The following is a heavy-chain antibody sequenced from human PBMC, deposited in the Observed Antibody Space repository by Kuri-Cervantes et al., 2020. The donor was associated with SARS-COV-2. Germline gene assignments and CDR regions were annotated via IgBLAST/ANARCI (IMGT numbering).Heavy chain of an antibody. V-gene: IGHV4-59*01. CDR1: GGSISDYY. Sequence: SETLSLTCTVSGGSISDYYWSWIRQPPGKGLEWIGDIYYTGSTSYNPSLKSRVAISVDTSKNQFSLKLTSVTAADTAAYYCARDCSTADCKTFGYYWGRGTLVTDSS. D-gene: IGHD2-2*01. CDR2: IYYTGST. J-gene: IGHJ4*02. CDR3: ARDCSTADCKTFGYY.